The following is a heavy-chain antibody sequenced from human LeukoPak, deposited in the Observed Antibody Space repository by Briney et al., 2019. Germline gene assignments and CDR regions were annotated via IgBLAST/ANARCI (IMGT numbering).Heavy chain of an antibody. V-gene: IGHV3-33*01. J-gene: IGHJ4*02. CDR2: IWYDGSNK. Sequence: GGSLRLSCAASGFTFSTNGMNWVRQAPGKGLEWVAVIWYDGSNKNYADSIKGRFTISRDNSKNTLYLQMNSLRAEDTAVYYCASSYYDSLTGYQELDHWGQGTLVTVSS. CDR1: GFTFSTNG. D-gene: IGHD3-9*01. CDR3: ASSYYDSLTGYQELDH.